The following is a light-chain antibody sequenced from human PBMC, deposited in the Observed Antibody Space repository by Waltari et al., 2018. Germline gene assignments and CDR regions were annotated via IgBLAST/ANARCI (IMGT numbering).Light chain of an antibody. V-gene: IGLV2-23*02. Sequence: QSALTQPASVSGSPGQSIPISCPGTSSDVGGSNYVPWYQQHPGKAPKLMIYDVSKRPSGVSNRFSGSKSGNTASLTISGLQAEDEADYYCCSYAGSSTLVFGGGTKLTVL. CDR1: SSDVGGSNY. CDR3: CSYAGSSTLV. CDR2: DVS. J-gene: IGLJ2*01.